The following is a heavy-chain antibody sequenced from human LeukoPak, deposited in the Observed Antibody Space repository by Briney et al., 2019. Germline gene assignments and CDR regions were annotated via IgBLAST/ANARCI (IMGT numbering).Heavy chain of an antibody. V-gene: IGHV4-39*02. CDR1: GGSISSCSYY. CDR2: IYYSGST. J-gene: IGHJ3*02. D-gene: IGHD3-10*01. CDR3: ARDRYTMVKLYAFDI. Sequence: SETLSLTCTVSGGSISSCSYYWGWIRQPPGKGLEWIGSIYYSGSTYYNPSLKSRVTISVDTSKNQFSLKLSSVTAADTAVYYCARDRYTMVKLYAFDIWGQGTMVTVSS.